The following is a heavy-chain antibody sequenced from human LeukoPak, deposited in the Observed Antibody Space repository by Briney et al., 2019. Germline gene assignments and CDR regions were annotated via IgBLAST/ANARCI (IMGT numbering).Heavy chain of an antibody. V-gene: IGHV1-2*02. CDR3: AREGSSWYGVSG. D-gene: IGHD6-13*01. CDR1: GYTFTGYY. CDR2: INPNSGGT. Sequence: ASVKVSCKASGYTFTGYYMHWVRQAPGQGLEWMGWINPNSGGTNYAQKFQGRVTMTRDTPISTAYMELSRLRSDDTAVYYCAREGSSWYGVSGWGQGTLVTVSS. J-gene: IGHJ4*02.